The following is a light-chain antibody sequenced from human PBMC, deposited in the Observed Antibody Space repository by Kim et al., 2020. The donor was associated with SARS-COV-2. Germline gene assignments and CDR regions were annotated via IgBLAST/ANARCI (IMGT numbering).Light chain of an antibody. CDR2: DVS. J-gene: IGLJ3*02. V-gene: IGLV2-14*04. CDR3: SSYTTSSTWV. CDR1: SSDVGHDKF. Sequence: GQSITISCTGTSSDVGHDKFVSWFQQHPGKAPKLMMYDVSKRPSGVSDRFSGSKSGNTASLTISGLRAEDEADYYCSSYTTSSTWVFGGGTQLTVL.